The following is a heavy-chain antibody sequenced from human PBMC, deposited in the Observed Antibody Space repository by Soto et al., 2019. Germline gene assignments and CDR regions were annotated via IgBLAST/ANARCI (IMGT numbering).Heavy chain of an antibody. Sequence: GGSLRLSCVASGLAFSSYGMHWVRQTPGKGLEWVAVLGYDGGGRYYADSVKGRFTISRDNSKNTLYLQMDSLRGEDTALYYCARAPVGPVYYMDVWGQGTTVTVFS. J-gene: IGHJ6*03. CDR1: GLAFSSYG. D-gene: IGHD1-26*01. CDR3: ARAPVGPVYYMDV. V-gene: IGHV3-33*01. CDR2: LGYDGGGR.